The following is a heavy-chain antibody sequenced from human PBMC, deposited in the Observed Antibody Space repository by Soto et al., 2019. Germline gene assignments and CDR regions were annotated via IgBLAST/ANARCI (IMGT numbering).Heavy chain of an antibody. J-gene: IGHJ5*02. D-gene: IGHD3-10*01. CDR3: AKDPRLLWFGGGFDP. V-gene: IGHV3-23*01. CDR1: GFTFSSYA. CDR2: ISGSGGST. Sequence: GGSLRLSCAASGFTFSSYAMSWVRQAPGKGLEWVSAISGSGGSTYYADSVKGRFTISRDNSKNTLYLQMNSLRAEDTAVYYCAKDPRLLWFGGGFDPWGQGTLVTVSS.